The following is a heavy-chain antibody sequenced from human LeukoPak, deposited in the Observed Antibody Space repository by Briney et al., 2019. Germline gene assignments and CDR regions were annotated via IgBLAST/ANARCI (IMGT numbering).Heavy chain of an antibody. CDR1: GDSISNYY. V-gene: IGHV4-59*01. CDR3: ARDRGDYYGSGSYFDYYYYGMDV. J-gene: IGHJ6*02. CDR2: IYYSGST. Sequence: PSETLSLTCTVSGDSISNYYWSWIRQPPGKGLEWIGYIYYSGSTNYNPSLKSRVTISVDTSKNQFSLKLSSVTAADTAVYYCARDRGDYYGSGSYFDYYYYGMDVWGQGTTVTVSS. D-gene: IGHD3-10*01.